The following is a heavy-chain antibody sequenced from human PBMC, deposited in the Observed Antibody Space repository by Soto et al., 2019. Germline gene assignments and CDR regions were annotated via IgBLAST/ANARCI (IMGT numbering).Heavy chain of an antibody. CDR2: IYYSGST. J-gene: IGHJ6*03. CDR3: ARLEVGETRPMDV. Sequence: QVQLQESGPGLVKPSETLSLTCTVSGGSISSYYWSWIRQPPGKGLEWIGYIYYSGSTNYNPSLKSRVTISVDTSKNQFSLKLSSVTAADTAVYYCARLEVGETRPMDVWGNGTTVTVSS. CDR1: GGSISSYY. V-gene: IGHV4-59*08. D-gene: IGHD3-16*01.